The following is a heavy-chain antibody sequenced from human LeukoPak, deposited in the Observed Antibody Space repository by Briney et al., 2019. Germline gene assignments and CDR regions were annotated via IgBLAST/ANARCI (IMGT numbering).Heavy chain of an antibody. V-gene: IGHV4-38-2*01. CDR3: AGSIAAAGTVYSDC. Sequence: PSETLSLTCAVSGYSISSGYYWGWIRQPPGKGLEWIGTTYHSGSTFYNPSLKSRVTISIDTSKNQFSLKLSSVTATDTAVYYCAGSIAAAGTVYSDCWGQGTLVTVSS. CDR1: GYSISSGYY. D-gene: IGHD6-13*01. CDR2: TYHSGST. J-gene: IGHJ4*02.